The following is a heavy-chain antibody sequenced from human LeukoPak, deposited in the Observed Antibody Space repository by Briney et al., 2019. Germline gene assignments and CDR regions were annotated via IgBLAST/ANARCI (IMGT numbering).Heavy chain of an antibody. J-gene: IGHJ4*02. V-gene: IGHV3-74*01. Sequence: GGSLRLSCAASGFSFSVYWMHWVRQAPGKGPVWVSRIKTDGSITDYADSVKGRFTISRDNAKNTLYLQMNSLRAEDTAVYYCARLWQQQLVYGHLWVDYWGQGTLVTVSS. D-gene: IGHD6-13*01. CDR1: GFSFSVYW. CDR2: IKTDGSIT. CDR3: ARLWQQQLVYGHLWVDY.